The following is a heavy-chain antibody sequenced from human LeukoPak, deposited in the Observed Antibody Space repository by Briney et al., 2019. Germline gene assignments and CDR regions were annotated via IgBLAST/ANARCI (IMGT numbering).Heavy chain of an antibody. D-gene: IGHD3-10*01. CDR2: IHTSGST. V-gene: IGHV4-4*07. J-gene: IGHJ3*02. CDR1: GHSISDYY. CDR3: ARVTDYYGSGSSLDAFDI. Sequence: PSETLSLTCSVSGHSISDYYWSWIRQPAGKGLEWIGHIHTSGSTNYNPSFKSRVTMSVDTSKNQFSLKLSSLTAADTAVYYCARVTDYYGSGSSLDAFDIWGQGTMVTVSS.